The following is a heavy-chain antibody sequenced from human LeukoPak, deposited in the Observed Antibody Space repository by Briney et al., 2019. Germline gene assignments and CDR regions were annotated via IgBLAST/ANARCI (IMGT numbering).Heavy chain of an antibody. D-gene: IGHD2-21*01. CDR1: GFTFSSYW. V-gene: IGHV3-74*01. CDR2: INSDGSST. Sequence: PGGSLRLSCAASGFTFSSYWMHWVRQAPGKGLVWVSRINSDGSSTSYADSVKGRFTISRDNAKNTLYLQMNSLRAEDTALYYCAREASGGYWIDYWGQGTLVTVSS. J-gene: IGHJ4*02. CDR3: AREASGGYWIDY.